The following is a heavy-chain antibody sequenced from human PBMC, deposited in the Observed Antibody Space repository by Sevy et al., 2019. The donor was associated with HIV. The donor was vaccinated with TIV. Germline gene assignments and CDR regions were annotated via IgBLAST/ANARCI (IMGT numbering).Heavy chain of an antibody. Sequence: GGSLRLSCAASGFTVSSNYMSWVRQAPGKGLEWVSVIYSGGSTYYADSVKGRFTISRDNAKNSLYLQMNSLRDEDTAVYYCARDFVDTAMVTCFDYWGQGTLVTVSS. D-gene: IGHD5-18*01. CDR2: IYSGGST. J-gene: IGHJ4*02. V-gene: IGHV3-53*01. CDR3: ARDFVDTAMVTCFDY. CDR1: GFTVSSNY.